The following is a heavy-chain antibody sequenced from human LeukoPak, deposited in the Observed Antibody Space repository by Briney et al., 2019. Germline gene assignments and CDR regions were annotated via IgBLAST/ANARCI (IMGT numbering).Heavy chain of an antibody. J-gene: IGHJ4*02. CDR2: IYTSGST. CDR1: GGSISSYY. V-gene: IGHV4-4*09. D-gene: IGHD6-6*01. Sequence: SETLSLTCTVSGGSISSYYWSWIRQPPGKGLEWIGHIYTSGSTNYNPSLKSRVTISVDTSKNQFSLKVSSVTAADPAVYYCARTYSSSSHFDYWGQGTLVTVSS. CDR3: ARTYSSSSHFDY.